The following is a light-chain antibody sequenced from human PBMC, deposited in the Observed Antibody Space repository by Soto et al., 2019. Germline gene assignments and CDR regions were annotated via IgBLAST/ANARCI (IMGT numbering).Light chain of an antibody. CDR2: GAS. Sequence: EIVLTQSPGTLSLSPGERATLSCRASQSVSSSYLAWYQQKPGQAPRLLIYGASSRATGIPDRFSGSGSGTDFTLTIISLQSEDSAMYYCQQYNDWPLTFGGGTKVEIK. CDR1: QSVSSSY. J-gene: IGKJ4*01. V-gene: IGKV3-20*01. CDR3: QQYNDWPLT.